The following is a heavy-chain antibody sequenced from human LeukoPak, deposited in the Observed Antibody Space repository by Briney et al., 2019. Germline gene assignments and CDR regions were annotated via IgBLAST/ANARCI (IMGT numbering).Heavy chain of an antibody. CDR3: VRETGRPRLAFDF. V-gene: IGHV4-39*02. D-gene: IGHD6-19*01. J-gene: IGHJ3*01. CDR1: GDSINDVSYY. CDR2: IYHTGST. Sequence: SETLSLTCTVSGDSINDVSYYWAWIRQPPGKGLEWIGNIYHTGSTSYNASLKSRATISLDSSENRSSLNLSSVTAADTAVYYCVRETGRPRLAFDFWGRGTGVSVSS.